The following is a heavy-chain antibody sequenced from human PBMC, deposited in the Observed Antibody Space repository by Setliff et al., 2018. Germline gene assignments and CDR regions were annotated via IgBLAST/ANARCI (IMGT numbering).Heavy chain of an antibody. J-gene: IGHJ6*03. V-gene: IGHV4-38-2*02. D-gene: IGHD2-21*01. CDR3: ARVRRVVIAYYYYMDV. Sequence: SETLSLTCTVSGYSISSGYYWGWIRQPPGKGLEWIGCIYYSGSTYYNPSLKSRVTISLDTSKNQFSLKLSSVTAADTAVYYCARVRRVVIAYYYYMDVWGKGTTVTVSS. CDR2: IYYSGST. CDR1: GYSISSGYY.